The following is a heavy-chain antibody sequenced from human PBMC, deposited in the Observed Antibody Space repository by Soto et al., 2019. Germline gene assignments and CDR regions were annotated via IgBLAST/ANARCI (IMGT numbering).Heavy chain of an antibody. CDR3: AREKVLRHPPGLYGMDV. CDR2: ISYDGSNK. CDR1: GITFSSYA. V-gene: IGHV3-30-3*01. J-gene: IGHJ6*02. D-gene: IGHD3-3*01. Sequence: QVQLVESGGGVVQHGRSLRLSCAASGITFSSYAMHWVRQAPGKGLEWVSVISYDGSNKYYADSVHGRFTISRDNSKNALYQQMNSLRAEDTAVYYCAREKVLRHPPGLYGMDVWGQGTTFTVSS.